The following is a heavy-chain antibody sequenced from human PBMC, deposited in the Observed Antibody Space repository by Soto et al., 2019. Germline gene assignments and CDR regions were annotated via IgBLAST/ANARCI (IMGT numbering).Heavy chain of an antibody. V-gene: IGHV4-30-4*02. J-gene: IGHJ6*02. Sequence: PSETLSLTCSVSGGSISSGDHYWSWIRQSPGKGLEWIGYIYYSGSPYYNPSLKSRVTISVDTSKNQFSLKLNSVTAADTAVYYCARDLWGYCGADCYPLDVWGQGTTVTVSS. CDR2: IYYSGSP. D-gene: IGHD2-21*02. CDR3: ARDLWGYCGADCYPLDV. CDR1: GGSISSGDHY.